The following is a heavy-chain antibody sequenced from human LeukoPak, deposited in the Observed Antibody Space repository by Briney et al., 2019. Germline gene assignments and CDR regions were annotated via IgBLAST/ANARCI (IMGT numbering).Heavy chain of an antibody. CDR2: ISYDGSNK. CDR1: GGTFSSYA. D-gene: IGHD2-2*01. CDR3: ARGPSRVIVVVPAANPNWFDP. V-gene: IGHV3-30-3*01. Sequence: SCKASGGTFSSYAMHWVRQAPGKGLEWVAVISYDGSNKYYADSVKGRFTISRDNSKNTLYLQMNSLRAEDTAVYYCARGPSRVIVVVPAANPNWFDPWGQGTLVTVSS. J-gene: IGHJ5*02.